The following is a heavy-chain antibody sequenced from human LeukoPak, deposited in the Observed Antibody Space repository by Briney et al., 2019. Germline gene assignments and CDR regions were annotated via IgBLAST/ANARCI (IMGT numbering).Heavy chain of an antibody. CDR3: ATREI. CDR2: INHSGST. V-gene: IGHV4-34*01. Sequence: SETLSLTCAVYGGSFSYFYWSWIRQPPGKGLEWIGEINHSGSTNYNPSLKSRVTISVDTPKNQFSLKLASVTAADTAVYYCATREIWGQGTLVIVSS. D-gene: IGHD1-26*01. CDR1: GGSFSYFY. J-gene: IGHJ4*02.